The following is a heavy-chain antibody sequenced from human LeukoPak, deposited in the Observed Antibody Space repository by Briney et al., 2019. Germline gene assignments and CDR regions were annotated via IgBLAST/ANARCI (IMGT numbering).Heavy chain of an antibody. CDR1: GYTFTSYA. D-gene: IGHD2-8*01. CDR3: ARQLGYCTNGVCHTNDY. V-gene: IGHV1-3*01. CDR2: INAGNGNT. Sequence: ASVTVSCKASGYTFTSYAMHWVRQAPGQRLEWMGWINAGNGNTKYSQKFQGRVTITRDTSASTAYMELSSLRSEDTAVYYCARQLGYCTNGVCHTNDYWGQGTLVTVSS. J-gene: IGHJ4*02.